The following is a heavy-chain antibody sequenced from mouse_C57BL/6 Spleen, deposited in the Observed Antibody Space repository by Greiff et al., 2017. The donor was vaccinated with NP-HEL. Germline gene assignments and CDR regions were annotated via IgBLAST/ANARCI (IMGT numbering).Heavy chain of an antibody. Sequence: VQLQQSGAELVKPGASVKLSCKASGYTFTSYWMHWVKQRPGQGLEWIGMIHPNSGSTNYNEKFKSKATLTVDKSSSTAYMQLSSLTSEDSAVYYCARLLYDGYSAWFAYWGQGTLVTVSA. D-gene: IGHD2-3*01. CDR2: IHPNSGST. CDR1: GYTFTSYW. J-gene: IGHJ3*01. CDR3: ARLLYDGYSAWFAY. V-gene: IGHV1-64*01.